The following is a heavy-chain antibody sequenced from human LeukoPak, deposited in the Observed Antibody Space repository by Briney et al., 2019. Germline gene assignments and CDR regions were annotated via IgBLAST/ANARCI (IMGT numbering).Heavy chain of an antibody. D-gene: IGHD3-3*02. Sequence: ASVKVSCKASGYTFTIYDINWVRQATGQGLEGMGWMNPNSGNTGYAQKFQGRVTMTRHTSISTAYMELSSLRSEDTAVYYCARDHSAFGTTFLLSYWGQGTLVTVSS. CDR1: GYTFTIYD. CDR2: MNPNSGNT. V-gene: IGHV1-8*01. J-gene: IGHJ4*02. CDR3: ARDHSAFGTTFLLSY.